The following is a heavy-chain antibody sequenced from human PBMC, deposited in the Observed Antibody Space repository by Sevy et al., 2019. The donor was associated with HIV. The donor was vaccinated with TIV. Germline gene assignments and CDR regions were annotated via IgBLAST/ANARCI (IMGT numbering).Heavy chain of an antibody. J-gene: IGHJ5*02. CDR1: DGSFSGYY. CDR2: INESGIT. Sequence: SETLSLTCAVHDGSFSGYYWNWIRQLPGKGLEWIGEINESGITYYNPSLKSRVTISVDTSKKQFSLKLNSVNDVDSAVYFCARSPPVVVVPGAPSWFDPWGQGTLVTVSS. D-gene: IGHD2-2*01. CDR3: ARSPPVVVVPGAPSWFDP. V-gene: IGHV4-34*01.